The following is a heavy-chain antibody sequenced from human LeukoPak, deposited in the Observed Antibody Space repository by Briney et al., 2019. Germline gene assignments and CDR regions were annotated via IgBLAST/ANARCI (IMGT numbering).Heavy chain of an antibody. V-gene: IGHV3-7*01. D-gene: IGHD3-22*01. CDR1: GFTFSSYW. CDR2: IKQDGSEK. J-gene: IGHJ4*02. Sequence: GGSLRLSYAASGFTFSSYWMSWVRQAPGKGLEWVANIKQDGSEKYYVDSVKGRFTISRDNAKNSLYLQMNSLRAEDTAVYYCARVPENTPNYYDSRGALDYWGQGTLVTVSS. CDR3: ARVPENTPNYYDSRGALDY.